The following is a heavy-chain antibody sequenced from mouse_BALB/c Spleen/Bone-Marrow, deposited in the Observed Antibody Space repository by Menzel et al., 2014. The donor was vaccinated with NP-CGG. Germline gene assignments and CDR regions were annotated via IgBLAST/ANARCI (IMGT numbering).Heavy chain of an antibody. CDR1: GFTFSSYA. V-gene: IGHV5-9-3*01. Sequence: EVNVVESGGGLVKPGGSLKLSCAASGFTFSSYAMSWVRQTPEKGLEWVATISSGGSYTYYPDSVKGRFTISRDNAKNTLYLQMSSLRSGDTAMYYCARHDGYYAMDYWGQGTSVTVSS. CDR2: ISSGGSYT. CDR3: ARHDGYYAMDY. J-gene: IGHJ4*01. D-gene: IGHD2-3*01.